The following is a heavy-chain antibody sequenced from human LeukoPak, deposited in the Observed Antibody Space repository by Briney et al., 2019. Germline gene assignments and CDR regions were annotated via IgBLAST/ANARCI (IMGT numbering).Heavy chain of an antibody. CDR2: ISGSGSST. V-gene: IGHV3-23*01. Sequence: GGSLRLSCAVSGFTFSNYAMSWVRQAPGKGLEWVSAISGSGSSTYYADSVKGRFTISRDNSKNTLFLQMNSLRAEDTAVYYCAKERSGVVPAAINYWGQGTLSPSPQ. D-gene: IGHD2-2*01. CDR3: AKERSGVVPAAINY. CDR1: GFTFSNYA. J-gene: IGHJ4*02.